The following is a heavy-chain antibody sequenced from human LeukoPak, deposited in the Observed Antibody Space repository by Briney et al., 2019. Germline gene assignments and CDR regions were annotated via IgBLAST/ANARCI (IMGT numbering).Heavy chain of an antibody. Sequence: TPGGSLRLSCAASGFTFSSYSMNWVRQAPGKGLEWVSSISSGSSYIYYADSVKVRFTISRDNGKNSLYLQMNSLRAEDTAVYYCARDGPKYCSNGVCYAPVDPWGQGTLVTVSS. J-gene: IGHJ5*02. D-gene: IGHD2-8*01. CDR2: ISSGSSYI. V-gene: IGHV3-21*01. CDR1: GFTFSSYS. CDR3: ARDGPKYCSNGVCYAPVDP.